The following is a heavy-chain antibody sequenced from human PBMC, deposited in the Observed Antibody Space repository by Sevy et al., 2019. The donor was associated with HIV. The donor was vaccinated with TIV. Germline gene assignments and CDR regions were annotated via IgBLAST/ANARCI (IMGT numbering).Heavy chain of an antibody. CDR2: ISPSSGTT. V-gene: IGHV3-23*01. D-gene: IGHD6-13*01. CDR3: AKVPITAAGSAFWDY. Sequence: GGSLRLSCAASGFSFSSYAMSWVRQAPGKGLEWVSSISPSSGTTYYADSVKGRFTISRDNSKSTLYLQMNSLRAEDTAIYYCAKVPITAAGSAFWDYWGQGTLVTVSS. CDR1: GFSFSSYA. J-gene: IGHJ4*02.